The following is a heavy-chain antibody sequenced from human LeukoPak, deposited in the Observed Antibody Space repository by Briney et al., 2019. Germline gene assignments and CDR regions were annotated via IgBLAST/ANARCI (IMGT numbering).Heavy chain of an antibody. J-gene: IGHJ4*02. V-gene: IGHV1-24*01. D-gene: IGHD3-16*02. CDR2: FDPEDGET. CDR3: ATRRYVWGSYRWDFDY. CDR1: GYTLTELS. Sequence: ASVKVSCKVSGYTLTELSMHWVRQAPGKGLEWMGGFDPEDGETIYAQKFQGRVTMTEDTSTDTAYMKLSSLRSEDTAVYYCATRRYVWGSYRWDFDYWGQGTLVTVSS.